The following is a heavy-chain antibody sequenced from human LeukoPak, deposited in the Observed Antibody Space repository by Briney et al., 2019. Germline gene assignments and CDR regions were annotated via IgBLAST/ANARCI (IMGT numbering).Heavy chain of an antibody. D-gene: IGHD4-11*01. CDR1: GGSISSSSYY. V-gene: IGHV4-39*07. CDR3: AGEIDYSDPNWFDP. CDR2: IYYSGST. Sequence: PSETLSLTCTVSGGSISSSSYYWGWIRQPPGKGLEWIGSIYYSGSTYYNPSLKSRVTISVDTSKNQFSLKLSSVTAADTALYFCAGEIDYSDPNWFDPWGQGTLVTVSS. J-gene: IGHJ5*02.